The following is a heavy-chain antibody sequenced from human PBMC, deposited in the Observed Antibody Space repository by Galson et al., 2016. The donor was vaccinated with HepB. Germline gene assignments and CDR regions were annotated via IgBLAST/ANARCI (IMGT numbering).Heavy chain of an antibody. CDR1: GGSITSADFY. CDR2: MHYIGRP. D-gene: IGHD1-26*01. V-gene: IGHV4-31*03. Sequence: TLSLTCSISGGSITSADFYWSWIRQHPVKGLEWIAYMHYIGRPHFNPSLESRVSILVDTSKNQFSLKLTSVTAADTAVYYCARAPREGQPGDAFDIWGRVTMVIVSS. J-gene: IGHJ3*02. CDR3: ARAPREGQPGDAFDI.